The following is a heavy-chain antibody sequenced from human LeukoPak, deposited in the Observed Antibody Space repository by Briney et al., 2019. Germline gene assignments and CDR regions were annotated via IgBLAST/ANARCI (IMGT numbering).Heavy chain of an antibody. V-gene: IGHV4-59*01. D-gene: IGHD3-22*01. CDR3: ARGVVVNQNWFDP. J-gene: IGHJ5*02. CDR1: GGSISNYY. Sequence: KPSETLSLTCTVSGGSISNYYWTWIRQPPGKGLEWIGYIYYSGSTNYNPSLKSRVTISVDTSKNQFSLKLSSVTAADTAVYYCARGVVVNQNWFDPWGQGTLVTVSS. CDR2: IYYSGST.